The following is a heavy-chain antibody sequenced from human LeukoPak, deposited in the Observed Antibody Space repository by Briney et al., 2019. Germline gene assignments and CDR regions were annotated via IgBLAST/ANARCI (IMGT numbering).Heavy chain of an antibody. CDR3: ARSSGTRWLPGYGMDV. CDR1: GGTFSSYS. Sequence: SSVTVSCMASGGTFSSYSISWLRQAPRQGLAWMGGIIPIFGTANYAQKFQGRVTITADESTSAGYMELSSLRSEGTAVYYCARSSGTRWLPGYGMDVWGQGTTVTVSS. CDR2: IIPIFGTA. J-gene: IGHJ6*02. D-gene: IGHD5-24*01. V-gene: IGHV1-69*13.